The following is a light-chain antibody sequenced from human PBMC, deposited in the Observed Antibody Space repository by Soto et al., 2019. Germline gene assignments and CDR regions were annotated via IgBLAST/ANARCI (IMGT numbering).Light chain of an antibody. CDR2: DVS. V-gene: IGLV2-14*01. J-gene: IGLJ3*02. CDR1: SSDVCGYNS. CDR3: SSYTSSVTVV. Sequence: QSALTQPASVSASPGQSITISCIGTSSDVCGYNSVSWYQQHPGKAPRLMIYDVSNRPSGVSNRFSGSKSANTASLTISGLQADDESDYYCSSYTSSVTVVFGGGTKLTVL.